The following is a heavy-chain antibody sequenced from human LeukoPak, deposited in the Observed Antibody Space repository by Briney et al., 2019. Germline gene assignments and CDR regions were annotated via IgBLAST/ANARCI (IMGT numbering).Heavy chain of an antibody. CDR1: GFIFSSYS. CDR3: AALSIAVAVFDAFDI. Sequence: GGSLRLSCAASGFIFSSYSMNRVRQAPGEGLEWVSYISSLSGTIYYADSVKGRFTISRDNSKNTLYLQMNSLRAEDTAVYYCAALSIAVAVFDAFDIWGQGTMVTVSS. J-gene: IGHJ3*02. V-gene: IGHV3-48*01. D-gene: IGHD6-19*01. CDR2: ISSLSGTI.